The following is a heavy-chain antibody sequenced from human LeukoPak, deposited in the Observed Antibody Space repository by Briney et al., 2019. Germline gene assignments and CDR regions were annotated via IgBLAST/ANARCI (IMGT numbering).Heavy chain of an antibody. Sequence: PGGSLRLSCAASGFTFSSYSMNCVRQAPGKGLEWVSSISSISSYIYYADSVKGRFNISRDNAKHVMYPQMTSQRAEDTAVYYCARDSSIGRWELLLGGDDFDIWGQGTMVTVSS. D-gene: IGHD1-26*01. CDR3: ARDSSIGRWELLLGGDDFDI. V-gene: IGHV3-21*01. J-gene: IGHJ3*02. CDR2: ISSISSYI. CDR1: GFTFSSYS.